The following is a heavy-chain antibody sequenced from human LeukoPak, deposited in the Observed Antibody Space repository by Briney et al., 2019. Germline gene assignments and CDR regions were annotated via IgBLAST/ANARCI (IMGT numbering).Heavy chain of an antibody. CDR1: GFTFSSYA. V-gene: IGHV3-23*01. J-gene: IGHJ6*02. CDR3: ARDNAGYCSSTSCLRGMDV. CDR2: ISGSGGST. Sequence: PGGSLRLSCAASGFTFSSYAMSWVRQAPGKGLEWVSAISGSGGSTYYADSVKGRFTISRDNSKNTLYLQMNSLRAEDTAVYYCARDNAGYCSSTSCLRGMDVWGQGTTVTVSS. D-gene: IGHD2-2*01.